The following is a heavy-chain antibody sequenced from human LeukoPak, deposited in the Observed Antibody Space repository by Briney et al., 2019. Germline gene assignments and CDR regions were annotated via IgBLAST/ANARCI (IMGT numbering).Heavy chain of an antibody. CDR3: ARNVRAAAGIYYFDY. D-gene: IGHD6-13*01. CDR1: GYTLTGYY. V-gene: IGHV1-2*06. Sequence: GASVKVSCKASGYTLTGYYMHWVRQAPGQGLEWMGRINPNSGGTNYAQKFQGRVTMTRDTSISTAYMELSRLRSDDTAVYYCARNVRAAAGIYYFDYWGQGTLVTVSS. CDR2: INPNSGGT. J-gene: IGHJ4*02.